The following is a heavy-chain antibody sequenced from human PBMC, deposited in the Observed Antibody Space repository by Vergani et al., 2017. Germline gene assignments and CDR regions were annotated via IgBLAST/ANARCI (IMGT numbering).Heavy chain of an antibody. D-gene: IGHD6-19*01. CDR1: GFTFSSYS. CDR3: AGPVGIAVAAYDAFDI. J-gene: IGHJ3*02. CDR2: ISSSSSYI. V-gene: IGHV3-21*01. Sequence: EVQLVESGGGLVKPGGSLRLSCAASGFTFSSYSMNWVRQAPGKGLEWVSSISSSSSYIYYADSVKGRFTISRDNAKNSLYLQMNSLRAEDTAVYYCAGPVGIAVAAYDAFDIWGQGTMVTVSS.